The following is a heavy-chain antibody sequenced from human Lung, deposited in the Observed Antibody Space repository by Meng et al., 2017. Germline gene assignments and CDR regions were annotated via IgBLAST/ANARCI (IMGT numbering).Heavy chain of an antibody. J-gene: IGHJ4*02. Sequence: QLQLQQWGAGLLKPSETLSLTCVGSGGSFSDYYWSWIRQPPGKGLEWIGEINHSGSTNYNPSLESRATISVDTSQNNLSLKLSSVTAADSAVYYCARGPTTMAHDFDYWGQGTLVTVSS. CDR1: GGSFSDYY. CDR2: INHSGST. V-gene: IGHV4-34*01. CDR3: ARGPTTMAHDFDY. D-gene: IGHD4-11*01.